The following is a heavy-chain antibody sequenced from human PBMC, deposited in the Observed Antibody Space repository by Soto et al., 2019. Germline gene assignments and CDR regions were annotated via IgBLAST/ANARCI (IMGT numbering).Heavy chain of an antibody. CDR1: GGNISSYY. CDR3: ARDRSMVRGVSKRRGMDV. Sequence: SETLSLTCTVSGGNISSYYWSWIRQPPGKGLEWIGYIYYSGSTNYNPSLKSRVTISVDTSKNQFSLKLSSVTAADTAVYYCARDRSMVRGVSKRRGMDVWGQGITVIVSS. V-gene: IGHV4-59*01. D-gene: IGHD3-10*01. J-gene: IGHJ6*02. CDR2: IYYSGST.